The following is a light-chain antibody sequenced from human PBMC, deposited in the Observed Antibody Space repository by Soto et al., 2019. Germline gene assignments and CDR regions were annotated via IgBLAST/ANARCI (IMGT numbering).Light chain of an antibody. V-gene: IGKV3-20*01. J-gene: IGKJ5*01. CDR3: QQHGGSPIT. CDR1: QSIGSN. CDR2: GAS. Sequence: EIVLKQSPATLSSSPGERATLSCRASQSIGSNLAWYQQKPGQAPRLLIYGASSRATGIPDRFSGSGSGTDFTLTISRLEPEDVAVYYCQQHGGSPITFGQGTRLEIK.